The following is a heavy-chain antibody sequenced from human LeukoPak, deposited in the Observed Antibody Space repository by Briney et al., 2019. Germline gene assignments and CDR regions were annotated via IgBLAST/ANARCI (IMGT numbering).Heavy chain of an antibody. CDR3: ARVGEYSGYAAG. CDR2: IRYDGSNK. D-gene: IGHD5-12*01. J-gene: IGHJ4*02. Sequence: GGSLRLSCAASGFTFSSYGMHWVRQAPGKGLEWVAFIRYDGSNKYYADSVKGRFTISRDNSKNTLYLQMNSLRAEDTAVYYCARVGEYSGYAAGWGQGTLVTVSS. CDR1: GFTFSSYG. V-gene: IGHV3-30*02.